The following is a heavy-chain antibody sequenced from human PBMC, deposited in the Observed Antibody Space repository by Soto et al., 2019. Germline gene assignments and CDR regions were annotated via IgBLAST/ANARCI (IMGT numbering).Heavy chain of an antibody. CDR1: GGSISSYY. CDR3: ARGRPEGPWGSYRYTGWFAP. CDR2: IYYSGST. D-gene: IGHD3-16*02. V-gene: IGHV4-59*01. Sequence: QVQLQESGPGLVKPSETLSLTCTVSGGSISSYYWSWIRQPPGKGLEWIGYIYYSGSTNYNPSLKSRVTISVDTSKNQFSLKLSSVTAADTAVYYCARGRPEGPWGSYRYTGWFAPWGQGTLVTVSS. J-gene: IGHJ5*02.